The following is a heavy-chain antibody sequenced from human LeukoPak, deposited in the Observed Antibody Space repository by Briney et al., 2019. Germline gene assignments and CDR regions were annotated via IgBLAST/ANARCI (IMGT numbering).Heavy chain of an antibody. CDR1: GYTFTGYY. CDR3: ARVPGNYYDSSGYPGAFDI. CDR2: INPNSGGT. J-gene: IGHJ3*02. Sequence: ASVKVSCKASGYTFTGYYMHWVRQAPGRGLEWMGWINPNSGGTNYAQKFQGRVTMTRDTSISTAYMELSRLRSDDTAVYYCARVPGNYYDSSGYPGAFDIWGQGTMVTVSS. D-gene: IGHD3-22*01. V-gene: IGHV1-2*02.